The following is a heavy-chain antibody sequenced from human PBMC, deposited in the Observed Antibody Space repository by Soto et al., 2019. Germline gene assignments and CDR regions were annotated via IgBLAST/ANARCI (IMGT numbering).Heavy chain of an antibody. CDR1: GGSISSYY. D-gene: IGHD3-22*01. Sequence: SETLSLTCTVSGGSISSYYWSWIRQPPGKGLEWIGYIYYSGSTNYNPSLKSRVTISVDTSKNQFSLKLSSVTAADTAVYYCARSRLYGSGYSFASGVSFPFDPWGQGTLVTVSS. CDR3: ARSRLYGSGYSFASGVSFPFDP. V-gene: IGHV4-59*01. CDR2: IYYSGST. J-gene: IGHJ5*02.